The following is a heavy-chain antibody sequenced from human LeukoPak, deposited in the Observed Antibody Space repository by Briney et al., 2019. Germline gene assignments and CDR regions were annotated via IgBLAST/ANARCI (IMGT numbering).Heavy chain of an antibody. CDR2: ISSSGSTI. CDR3: AGGVIGTTPPWFDP. CDR1: GFTFSSYE. Sequence: PGGSLRLSCAASGFTFSSYEMNWVRQAPGKGLEWVSYISSSGSTIYYADSVKGRFTISRDNAKNSLYLQMNSLRAEDTAVYYCAGGVIGTTPPWFDPWGQGTLVTVSS. D-gene: IGHD1-7*01. V-gene: IGHV3-48*03. J-gene: IGHJ5*02.